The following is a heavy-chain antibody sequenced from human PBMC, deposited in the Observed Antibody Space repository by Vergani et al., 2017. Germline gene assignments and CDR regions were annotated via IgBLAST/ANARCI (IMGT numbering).Heavy chain of an antibody. J-gene: IGHJ3*02. CDR2: ISSNGGST. CDR1: GFTFSSYA. D-gene: IGHD6-25*01. CDR3: ARDGYDAFDI. Sequence: VQLVESGGGVVQPGRSLRLSCAASGFTFSSYAMHWVRQAPGKGLEYVSAISSNGGSTYYANSVKGRFTISRDNSKNTLYLQMGSLRAEDMAVYYCARDGYDAFDIWGQGTMVTVSS. V-gene: IGHV3-64*01.